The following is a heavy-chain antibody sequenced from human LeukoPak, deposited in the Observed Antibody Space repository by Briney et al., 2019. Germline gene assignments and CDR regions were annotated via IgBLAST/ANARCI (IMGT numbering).Heavy chain of an antibody. V-gene: IGHV3-23*01. CDR1: GFPFSSYA. Sequence: GGSLRLSCAASGFPFSSYAMSWVRQAPGKGLEWVSAISGSGGSTYYADSVKGRFTISRDNSKNTLYLQMNSLRAEDTAVYYRAKVRCSSTSCYPNWFDPWGQGTLVTVSS. J-gene: IGHJ5*02. CDR2: ISGSGGST. D-gene: IGHD2-2*01. CDR3: AKVRCSSTSCYPNWFDP.